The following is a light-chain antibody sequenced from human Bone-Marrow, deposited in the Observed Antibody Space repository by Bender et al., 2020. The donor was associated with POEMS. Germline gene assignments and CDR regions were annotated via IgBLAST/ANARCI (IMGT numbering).Light chain of an antibody. V-gene: IGLV2-23*02. CDR2: EVS. CDR1: SSDVGNYNL. Sequence: QSALTQPASVSGSPGQSITLSCTGISSDVGNYNLVSWYQLHPGKAPQLMIYEVSKRPSGVPGRFSGSKSGSTASLTVSGLQDEDEADYFCASPAGDNNRLFGGGTKLTVL. J-gene: IGLJ2*01. CDR3: ASPAGDNNRL.